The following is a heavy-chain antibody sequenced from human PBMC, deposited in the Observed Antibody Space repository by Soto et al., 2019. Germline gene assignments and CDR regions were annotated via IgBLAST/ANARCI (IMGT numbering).Heavy chain of an antibody. D-gene: IGHD1-1*01. CDR1: CGSISSGDYA. CDR2: IYHSGST. Sequence: QLQLQESGSGLMRPSQTLSLTCAVSCGSISSGDYAGTCIRQPPGKGLEWIGYIYHSGSTLYNPSLTSRVTVSGDESKNQFSLKLSSVTAADTAVYYCARDQLEGNWFAPRGQGSLVSVS. CDR3: ARDQLEGNWFAP. J-gene: IGHJ5*02. V-gene: IGHV4-30-2*01.